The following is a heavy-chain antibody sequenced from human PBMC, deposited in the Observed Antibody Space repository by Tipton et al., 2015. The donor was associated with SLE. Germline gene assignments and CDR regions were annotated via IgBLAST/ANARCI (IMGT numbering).Heavy chain of an antibody. Sequence: TLSLTCTVSGDSFSIVGYYWSWIRQRPGKGLEWIGSIYFNGNTHYNPSLKSRVTISLDTSRKRLSLQVRSVTAADTAVYYCTRGSSTLADYWGQGTLVTVSS. CDR3: TRGSSTLADY. V-gene: IGHV4-31*03. CDR1: GDSFSIVGYY. CDR2: IYFNGNT. D-gene: IGHD6-13*01. J-gene: IGHJ4*02.